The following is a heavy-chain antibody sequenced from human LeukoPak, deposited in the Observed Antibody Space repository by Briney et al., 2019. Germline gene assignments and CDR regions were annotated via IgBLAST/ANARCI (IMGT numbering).Heavy chain of an antibody. CDR1: GYTFTSYG. Sequence: GASVKVSCKASGYTFTSYGISWVRQAPGQGLEWMGWINPNSGGTNYAQKFQGRVTMTRDTSISTAYMELSRLRSDDTAVYYCARAKGSSSGYYFNFDYWGQGTLVTVSS. D-gene: IGHD3-22*01. CDR2: INPNSGGT. V-gene: IGHV1-2*02. CDR3: ARAKGSSSGYYFNFDY. J-gene: IGHJ4*02.